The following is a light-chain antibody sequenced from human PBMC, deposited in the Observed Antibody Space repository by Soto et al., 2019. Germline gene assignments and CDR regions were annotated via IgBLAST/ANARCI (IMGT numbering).Light chain of an antibody. V-gene: IGKV3-15*01. CDR1: QSVSSN. Sequence: EIVMTQSPATLSVSPGERATLSCRASQSVSSNLAWYQQKPGQAPRLLIYGASTRATGIPARFSGSGSGTEFFLTISSLQSEDVAVDYCQQYNNWPSWTFGQGTKVEIK. CDR3: QQYNNWPSWT. J-gene: IGKJ1*01. CDR2: GAS.